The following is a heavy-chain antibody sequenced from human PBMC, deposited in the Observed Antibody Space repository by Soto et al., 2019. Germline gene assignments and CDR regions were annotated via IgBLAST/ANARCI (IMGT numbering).Heavy chain of an antibody. D-gene: IGHD2-15*01. J-gene: IGHJ4*02. CDR3: ARVADCSGGSCNFSVDY. Sequence: SETLSLTCTVSGGSISSYYWSWIRQPPGKGLEWIGYIYYSGSTNYNPSLKSRVTISVDTSKNQFSLKLSSVTAADTAVYYCARVADCSGGSCNFSVDYWGQGTLVTVSS. CDR2: IYYSGST. CDR1: GGSISSYY. V-gene: IGHV4-59*08.